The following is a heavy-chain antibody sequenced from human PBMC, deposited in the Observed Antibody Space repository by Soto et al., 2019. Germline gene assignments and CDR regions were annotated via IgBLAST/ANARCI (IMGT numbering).Heavy chain of an antibody. CDR3: AGVSFQSFDY. CDR1: GYSLTTHH. V-gene: IGHV1-46*01. J-gene: IGHJ4*02. Sequence: QVQLVQSGAEVKKPGASVKVSCKASGYSLTTHHLHWVRQAPGQGLEWMGIINPNDGGTGYAQDFHGIVTMTRDSATNTVYMELSSLRSEDTALYYCAGVSFQSFDYRGQGTLVTVAS. CDR2: INPNDGGT.